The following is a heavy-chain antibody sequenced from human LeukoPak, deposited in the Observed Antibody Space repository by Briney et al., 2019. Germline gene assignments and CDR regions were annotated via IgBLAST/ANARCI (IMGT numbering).Heavy chain of an antibody. CDR1: GFTFSSYS. D-gene: IGHD3-3*01. CDR3: ARAITIPHSKGMDV. Sequence: GGSLRLSCAASGFTFSSYSMNWVRQAPGKGLEWVSYISSSSSTMNYADSVKGRFTISRDNAKNSLYLQMNSLRAEDTAVYYCARAITIPHSKGMDVWGQGPRSPSP. J-gene: IGHJ6*02. CDR2: ISSSSSTM. V-gene: IGHV3-48*01.